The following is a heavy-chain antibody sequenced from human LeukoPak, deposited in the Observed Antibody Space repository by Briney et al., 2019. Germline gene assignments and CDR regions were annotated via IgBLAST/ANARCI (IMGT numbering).Heavy chain of an antibody. CDR3: ARPNWARRYFDY. Sequence: GESLKTSCKGSGYSFTSYWIAWVRQMPGKGLEWMGVIYPYDSEIRYSPSFQGQVTISADKSISTAYLQWSSLKASDTAMYYCARPNWARRYFDYWGQGTLVTVSS. CDR1: GYSFTSYW. V-gene: IGHV5-51*01. CDR2: IYPYDSEI. J-gene: IGHJ4*02. D-gene: IGHD7-27*01.